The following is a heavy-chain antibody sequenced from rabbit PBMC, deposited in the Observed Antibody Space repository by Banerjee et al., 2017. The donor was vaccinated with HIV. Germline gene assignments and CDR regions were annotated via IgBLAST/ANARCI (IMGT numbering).Heavy chain of an antibody. V-gene: IGHV1S36*01. CDR2: IYAGSGST. Sequence: QEQLEESGGDLVKPEGSLTLTCTASGFSFNSYGIIWVRQAPGKGLEWIGDIYAGSGSTYYASWVNGRFTISKTSSTVDLKMTSLTAADTATYFCARNAGGGDYGMWGPGTLVTVS. J-gene: IGHJ6*01. CDR1: GFSFNSYG. CDR3: ARNAGGGDYGM. D-gene: IGHD8-1*01.